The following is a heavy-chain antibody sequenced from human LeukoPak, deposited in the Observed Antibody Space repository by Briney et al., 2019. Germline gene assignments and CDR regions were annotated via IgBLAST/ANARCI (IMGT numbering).Heavy chain of an antibody. Sequence: GGSLRLSCAASGFTFSSYGMHWVRQAPGKGLEWVAVISYDGSNKYYADSVKGRFTISRDNSKNTLYLQMNSLRAEDTAVYYCAKVGAVWAVVQRGFQHWGQGTLVTVSS. J-gene: IGHJ1*01. V-gene: IGHV3-30*18. CDR1: GFTFSSYG. CDR2: ISYDGSNK. D-gene: IGHD3-22*01. CDR3: AKVGAVWAVVQRGFQH.